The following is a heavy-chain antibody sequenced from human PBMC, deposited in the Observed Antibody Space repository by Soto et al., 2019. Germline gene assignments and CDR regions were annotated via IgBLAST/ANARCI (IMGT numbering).Heavy chain of an antibody. J-gene: IGHJ4*02. CDR3: ARDGARSSSWYAPDY. CDR2: INPNSGGT. D-gene: IGHD6-13*01. Sequence: ASVKVSCKASGYTFTGYYMHWVRQAPGQGLEWMGWINPNSGGTNYAQKFQGWVTMTRDTSISTAYMELSRLRSDDTAVYYCARDGARSSSWYAPDYWGQGTLVTVSS. V-gene: IGHV1-2*04. CDR1: GYTFTGYY.